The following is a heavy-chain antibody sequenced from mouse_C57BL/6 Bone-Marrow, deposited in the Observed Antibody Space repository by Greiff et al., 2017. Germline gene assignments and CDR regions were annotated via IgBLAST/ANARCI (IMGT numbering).Heavy chain of an antibody. CDR3: ARLSTVVATDY. D-gene: IGHD1-1*01. Sequence: EVMLVESGGGLVKPGGSLTLSCAASGFTFSSYDMSWVRQTPEKRLEWVATSSDGGSYTYYPDNVKGRFTISRDNAKNNLYLQMSHLKSEDTAMNYCARLSTVVATDYWGQGTTLTVSS. CDR1: GFTFSSYD. V-gene: IGHV5-4*03. CDR2: SSDGGSYT. J-gene: IGHJ2*01.